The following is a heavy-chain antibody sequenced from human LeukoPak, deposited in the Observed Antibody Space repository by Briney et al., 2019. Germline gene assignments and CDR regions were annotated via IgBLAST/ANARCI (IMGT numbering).Heavy chain of an antibody. J-gene: IGHJ4*02. D-gene: IGHD2-15*01. Sequence: PGGSLRLSCAASGFTFNNYWMSWVRQAPGKGLEWVANINKDGSEKYYVDSVKGRFTISRDNSLYLQMNSLRAEDTAVYYCARRYCSDGSCYSIDYWGQGTPVTVSS. CDR2: INKDGSEK. CDR3: ARRYCSDGSCYSIDY. CDR1: GFTFNNYW. V-gene: IGHV3-7*01.